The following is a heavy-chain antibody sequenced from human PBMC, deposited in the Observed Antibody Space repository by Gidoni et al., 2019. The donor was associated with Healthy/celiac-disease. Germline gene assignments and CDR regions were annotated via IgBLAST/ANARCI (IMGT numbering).Heavy chain of an antibody. Sequence: QVQLQESGPGLVKPSQTLSLTCTVSGGSISSGGYYWSWIRQHPGKGLEWIGYIYYSGSTYYNPSLKSLVTISVDTSKNQFSLKLSSVTAADTAVYYCARGRYWRQGKYYYDSIWFDPWGQGTLVTVSS. J-gene: IGHJ5*02. CDR1: GGSISSGGYY. D-gene: IGHD3-22*01. V-gene: IGHV4-31*01. CDR2: IYYSGST. CDR3: ARGRYWRQGKYYYDSIWFDP.